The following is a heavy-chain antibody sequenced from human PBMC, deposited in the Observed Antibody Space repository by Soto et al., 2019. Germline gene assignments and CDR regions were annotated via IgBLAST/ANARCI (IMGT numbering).Heavy chain of an antibody. J-gene: IGHJ4*02. Sequence: QVHLVQSAAEVKKPGSSVRVSCTVSGGTFGRNTIVWVRQAPEQGLECMGHIVPIFGTFKYAQKFQGRVTFTADEWPSTAERDLSRLTSEDTAVYSCARDLSWARDCWGQGTLVTVSS. D-gene: IGHD2-15*01. CDR1: GGTFGRNT. CDR2: IVPIFGTF. CDR3: ARDLSWARDC. V-gene: IGHV1-69*01.